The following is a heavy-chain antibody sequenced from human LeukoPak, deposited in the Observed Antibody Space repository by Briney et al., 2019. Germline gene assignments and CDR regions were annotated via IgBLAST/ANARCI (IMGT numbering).Heavy chain of an antibody. J-gene: IGHJ6*04. V-gene: IGHV4-4*07. CDR3: ARDARYCSSTSCPLDV. CDR1: GGSISSYY. D-gene: IGHD2-2*01. CDR2: IYTSGST. Sequence: SETLSLTCTVSGGSISSYYWSWIRQPAGKGLEWMGRIYTSGSTNYNPSLKSRVTMSVDTSKNQFSLKLSSVTAADKAVYYCARDARYCSSTSCPLDVWGKGTRSPSPQ.